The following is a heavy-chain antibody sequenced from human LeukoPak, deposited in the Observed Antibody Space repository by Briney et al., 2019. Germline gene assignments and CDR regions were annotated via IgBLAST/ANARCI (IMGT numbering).Heavy chain of an antibody. CDR2: ISSSVTTI. CDR1: GFTFSSYS. J-gene: IGHJ4*02. CDR3: AGEGSGWYDNY. V-gene: IGHV3-48*04. D-gene: IGHD6-19*01. Sequence: GGSLRLSCAASGFTFSSYSMNWVRQAPGKGLEWVSYISSSVTTIYYADSVKGRFTISRDNAKNSLYLQMNSLRAEDTAVYYCAGEGSGWYDNYWGQGTLVTVSS.